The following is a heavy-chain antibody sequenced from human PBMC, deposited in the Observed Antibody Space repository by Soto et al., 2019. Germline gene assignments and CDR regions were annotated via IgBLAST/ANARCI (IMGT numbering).Heavy chain of an antibody. J-gene: IGHJ2*01. CDR3: ARPFQSWPGGWYFDL. CDR1: GGTFSSYS. CDR2: IIPIFGTA. D-gene: IGHD3-16*01. V-gene: IGHV1-69*01. Sequence: QVQLVQSGAEVKKPGSSVKVSCKASGGTFSSYSINWVRQAPGQGLEWMGGIIPIFGTANYAQKFQGRVTLTADESTSTAHMALSSLSNEDTAVYYCARPFQSWPGGWYFDLWGRGTLVTVSS.